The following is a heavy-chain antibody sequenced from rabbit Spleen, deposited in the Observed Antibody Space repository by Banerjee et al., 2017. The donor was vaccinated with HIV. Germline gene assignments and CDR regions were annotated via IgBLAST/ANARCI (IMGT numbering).Heavy chain of an antibody. Sequence: QSLEESGGDLVKPGASLTLTCIASGVSFSGDSYMCWVRQAPGKGLEWVVCIYAGSSDSTYSATWEKGRFTLSKTSSTTVTLQMTSLTAADTATYFCARDTGTSFSTYGMDLWGPGTLVTVS. CDR3: ARDTGTSFSTYGMDL. CDR2: IYAGSSDST. D-gene: IGHD8-1*01. CDR1: GVSFSGDSY. V-gene: IGHV1S40*01. J-gene: IGHJ6*01.